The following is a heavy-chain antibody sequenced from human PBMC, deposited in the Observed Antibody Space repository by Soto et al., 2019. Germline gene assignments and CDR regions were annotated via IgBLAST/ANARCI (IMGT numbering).Heavy chain of an antibody. D-gene: IGHD3-22*01. V-gene: IGHV1-18*01. Sequence: ASVKVSCKASGYTFTSYGISWVRQAPGQGLEWMGWISAYNGNTNYAQKLQGRVTMTTDTSTSTAYMELRSLRAEDTAVYYCAKDHISHYYGSSGYYPKPLSPDYWGQGTLVTVSS. CDR1: GYTFTSYG. J-gene: IGHJ4*02. CDR2: ISAYNGNT. CDR3: AKDHISHYYGSSGYYPKPLSPDY.